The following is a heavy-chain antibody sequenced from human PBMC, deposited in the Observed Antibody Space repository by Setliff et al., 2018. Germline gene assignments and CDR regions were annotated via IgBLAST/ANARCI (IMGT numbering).Heavy chain of an antibody. D-gene: IGHD1-26*01. CDR1: GATFSSHG. Sequence: SVKVSCKASGATFSSHGISWVRQAPGQGLEWMGGTIPMFGTTEYAQKFQGRLTIITDESTDTAFMQLSSLTSDDTAVYYCARAHLPGSGSYFGFDYWGQGTLVTVSS. CDR2: TIPMFGTT. J-gene: IGHJ4*02. CDR3: ARAHLPGSGSYFGFDY. V-gene: IGHV1-69*05.